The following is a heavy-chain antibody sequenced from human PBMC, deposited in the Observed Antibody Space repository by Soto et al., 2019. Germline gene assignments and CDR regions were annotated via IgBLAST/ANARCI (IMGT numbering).Heavy chain of an antibody. Sequence: EVQLLESGGGLVQPGGSLRLSCEASGFTFSSYAMSWVRQAPGKGLEWVSAISGSGGSTYYADSVKGRFTISRDNSKNTLYLQMNSLRAEDTAVYYCAKEGREHDIVTGYYNAPAEYFQHWGQGTLVTVSS. CDR2: ISGSGGST. D-gene: IGHD3-9*01. V-gene: IGHV3-23*01. CDR1: GFTFSSYA. J-gene: IGHJ1*01. CDR3: AKEGREHDIVTGYYNAPAEYFQH.